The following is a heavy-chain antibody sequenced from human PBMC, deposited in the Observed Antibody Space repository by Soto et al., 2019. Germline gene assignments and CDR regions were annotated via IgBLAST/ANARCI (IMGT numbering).Heavy chain of an antibody. CDR1: GYTFTSYY. D-gene: IGHD2-15*01. CDR3: AGVYCSGGGCYSIYP. J-gene: IGHJ5*02. Sequence: QVQLVQSGAEVKKPGASVKVSCKASGYTFTSYYMHWVRQAPGQGLEWMGKINPSGGSTSAQKFQRRVTMTMDTSTSTDYMELSSLRSEDTAVYYCAGVYCSGGGCYSIYPWGQGTLVTVSS. V-gene: IGHV1-46*03. CDR2: INPSGGST.